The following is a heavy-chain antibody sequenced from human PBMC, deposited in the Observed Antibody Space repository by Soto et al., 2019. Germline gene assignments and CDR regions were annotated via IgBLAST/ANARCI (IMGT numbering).Heavy chain of an antibody. CDR1: GFTFSNYG. Sequence: QVQLVESGGDVVQPGRSLRLSCAASGFTFSNYGMHWVRQAPGKGLEWVAVITNNGGSHHYADSLKGRFTISRDNSKNTLYLQMNSLRAEDTAVYYCVRDDDQEANALDYWGQGTLVTVSS. CDR3: VRDDDQEANALDY. V-gene: IGHV3-33*01. J-gene: IGHJ4*02. CDR2: ITNNGGSH. D-gene: IGHD2-2*01.